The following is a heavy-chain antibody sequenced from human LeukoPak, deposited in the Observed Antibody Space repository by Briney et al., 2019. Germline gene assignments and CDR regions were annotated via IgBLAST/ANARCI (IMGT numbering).Heavy chain of an antibody. CDR2: IHSSGNT. J-gene: IGHJ5*02. CDR3: ARERSMVRGISWFDP. CDR1: GDSISSGGFY. Sequence: PSQTLSLTCSVSGDSISSGGFYWSWIRQPPGKGLEWIGYIHSSGNTYYNPSLKSRVFISVDASKNQFSLKVTSVTAADTAVYYCARERSMVRGISWFDPWGQGTLVTVSS. D-gene: IGHD3-10*01. V-gene: IGHV4-30-4*01.